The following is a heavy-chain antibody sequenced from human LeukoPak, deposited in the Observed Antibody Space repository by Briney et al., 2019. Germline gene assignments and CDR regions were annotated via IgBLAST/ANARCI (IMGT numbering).Heavy chain of an antibody. CDR3: TTSIMITFGGVIVRRLFDY. V-gene: IGHV3-15*01. CDR1: GFTFSNAW. J-gene: IGHJ4*02. CDR2: IKSKTDGGTT. Sequence: GGSLRLSCAASGFTFSNAWMSWVRQAPGKGLEWVGRIKSKTDGGTTDYAAPVESGFTISRDDSKNTLYLQMNSLKTEDTAVYYCTTSIMITFGGVIVRRLFDYWGQGTLVTVSS. D-gene: IGHD3-16*02.